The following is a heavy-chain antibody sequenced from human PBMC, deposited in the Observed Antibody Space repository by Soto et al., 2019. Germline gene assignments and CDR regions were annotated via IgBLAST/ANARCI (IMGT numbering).Heavy chain of an antibody. J-gene: IGHJ3*02. CDR1: GVTVTSNY. CDR3: ARDLDAFDT. V-gene: IGHV3-53*01. Sequence: EVQLVQSGGCLVQPGGSLRLSCAGYGVTVTSNYMNWVRQAPGKGLEWVSVIYSGENAYYADSVAGRFTISRDNSKNTLYLQMNSLRVEDTAVYYCARDLDAFDTWGQGTTVIVSS. CDR2: IYSGENA.